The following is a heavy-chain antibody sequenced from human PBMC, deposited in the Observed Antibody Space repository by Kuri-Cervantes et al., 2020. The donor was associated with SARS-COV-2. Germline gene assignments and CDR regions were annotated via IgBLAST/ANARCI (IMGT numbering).Heavy chain of an antibody. Sequence: LSLTCAASGFTFSSYSMNWVRQAPGKGLEWVSSISSSSSYIYYADSVKGRFTISRDNSKNTLYLQMNSLRAEDTAVYYCARATYYYYYGMDVWGQGTTVTVSS. CDR2: ISSSSSYI. V-gene: IGHV3-21*01. CDR3: ARATYYYYYGMDV. J-gene: IGHJ6*02. CDR1: GFTFSSYS.